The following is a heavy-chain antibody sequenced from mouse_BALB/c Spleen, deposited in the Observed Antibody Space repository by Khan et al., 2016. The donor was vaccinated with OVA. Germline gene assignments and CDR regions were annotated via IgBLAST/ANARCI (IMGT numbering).Heavy chain of an antibody. CDR1: GYTFTTYW. CDR2: INPTSGYT. Sequence: VKLQESGAELAKPGASVKMSCKASGYTFTTYWMHWVKQRPGQGLEWIGYINPTSGYTDYNEKFKDRATLSADKSSSTAYMQLSSLTSEDSAVYSGTRDRIDYWGQGTTLTVSS. J-gene: IGHJ2*01. CDR3: TRDRIDY. V-gene: IGHV1-7*01.